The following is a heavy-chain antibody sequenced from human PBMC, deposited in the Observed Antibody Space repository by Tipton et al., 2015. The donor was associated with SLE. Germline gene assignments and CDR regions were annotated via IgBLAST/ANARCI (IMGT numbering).Heavy chain of an antibody. CDR1: GGSISSGSYY. D-gene: IGHD1-1*01. CDR2: IYTRGST. V-gene: IGHV4-61*02. CDR3: TRDNWVFTTTGTMV. Sequence: TLSLTCTVSGGSISSGSYYWSWIRQSAGEGLEWIGRIYTRGSTNYNLSLKSRVAISLDTSKNQISLRLTSVTAADTAVYYCTRDNWVFTTTGTMVWGQGTLVTVSS. J-gene: IGHJ4*02.